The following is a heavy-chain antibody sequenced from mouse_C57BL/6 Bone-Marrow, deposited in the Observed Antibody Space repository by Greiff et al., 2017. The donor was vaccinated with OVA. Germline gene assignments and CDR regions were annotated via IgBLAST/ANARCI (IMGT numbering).Heavy chain of an antibody. J-gene: IGHJ4*01. V-gene: IGHV1-81*01. D-gene: IGHD2-2*01. Sequence: QVQLQQSGAELARPGASVKLSCKASGYPFTSYGISWVKQRTGQGLEWIGEIYPRSGNTYYNEKFKGKATLTADKSSSTAYMELRSLTSEDSAVYFCARGIYYGYDGAMDYWGQGTSVTVSS. CDR2: IYPRSGNT. CDR1: GYPFTSYG. CDR3: ARGIYYGYDGAMDY.